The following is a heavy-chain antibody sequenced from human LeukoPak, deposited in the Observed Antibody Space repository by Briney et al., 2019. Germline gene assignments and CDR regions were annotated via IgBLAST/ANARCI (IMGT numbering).Heavy chain of an antibody. CDR3: ASVKSYYYDSSGYYDY. V-gene: IGHV1-69*06. CDR1: GGTFSSYA. D-gene: IGHD3-22*01. J-gene: IGHJ4*02. Sequence: GASVKVSCKASGGTFSSYAISWVRQAPGQGLEWMGGIIPIFGTANYAQKFQGRVTITADKSTSTAYMELSSLRSEDTAVYYCASVKSYYYDSSGYYDYWGQGTLVTVSS. CDR2: IIPIFGTA.